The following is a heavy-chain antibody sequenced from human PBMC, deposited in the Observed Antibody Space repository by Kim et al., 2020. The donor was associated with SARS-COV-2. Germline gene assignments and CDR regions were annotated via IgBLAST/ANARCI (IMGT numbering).Heavy chain of an antibody. CDR3: ARAGIQLWSTHWYFDL. D-gene: IGHD5-18*01. Sequence: KFQCRVTITADESTSTAYMELSSLRSEDTAVYYCARAGIQLWSTHWYFDLWGRGTLVTVSS. J-gene: IGHJ2*01. V-gene: IGHV1-69*01.